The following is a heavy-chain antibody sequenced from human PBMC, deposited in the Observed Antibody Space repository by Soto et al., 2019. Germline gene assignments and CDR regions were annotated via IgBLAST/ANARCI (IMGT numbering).Heavy chain of an antibody. Sequence: SETLSLTYAVYGGSFSGYYWSWIRQPPGKGLEWIGEINHSGSTNYNPSLKSRVTISVDTSKNQFSLKLSSVTAADTAVYYCARAHILTGYYLGTVDYWGQGTLVTVSS. CDR1: GGSFSGYY. D-gene: IGHD3-9*01. V-gene: IGHV4-34*01. J-gene: IGHJ4*02. CDR3: ARAHILTGYYLGTVDY. CDR2: INHSGST.